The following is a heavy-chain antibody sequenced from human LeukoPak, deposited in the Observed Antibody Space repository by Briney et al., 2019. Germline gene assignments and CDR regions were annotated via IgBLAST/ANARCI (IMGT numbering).Heavy chain of an antibody. V-gene: IGHV4-39*01. J-gene: IGHJ5*02. Sequence: SETLSLTCTVSGGSISSSPYYWGWIRQAPGKGLEWIGNIYYSGSTFYNPSLKSRVTISVDTSENQFSLKLSSVTAADTAVYYCARVGVLNWFDPWGQGTPVTVSS. CDR3: ARVGVLNWFDP. CDR2: IYYSGST. D-gene: IGHD1-26*01. CDR1: GGSISSSPYY.